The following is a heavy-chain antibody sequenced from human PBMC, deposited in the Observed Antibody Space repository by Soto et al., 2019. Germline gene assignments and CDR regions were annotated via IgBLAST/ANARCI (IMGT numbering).Heavy chain of an antibody. Sequence: GASVKVSCKASGGTFSSYTISWVRQAPGQGLEWMGRIIPILGIANYAQKFQGRVTITADKSTSTAYMELSSLRSEDTAVYYCASDHGGDHVGGYYFDYWGQGTLVTVSS. J-gene: IGHJ4*02. V-gene: IGHV1-69*02. CDR1: GGTFSSYT. CDR3: ASDHGGDHVGGYYFDY. D-gene: IGHD2-21*02. CDR2: IIPILGIA.